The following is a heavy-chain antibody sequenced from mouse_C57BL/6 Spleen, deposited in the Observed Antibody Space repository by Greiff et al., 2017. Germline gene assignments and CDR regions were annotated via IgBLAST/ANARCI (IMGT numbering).Heavy chain of an antibody. J-gene: IGHJ3*01. Sequence: QVQLQQSGAELVRPGASVTLSCKASGYTFTDYEMHWVKQTPVHGLEWIGAIDPETGGTAYNQKFKGKAILTADKSSSTAYMELRSLTSEDSAVYYCAHYGRSAWFAYWGQGTLVTVSA. V-gene: IGHV1-15*01. D-gene: IGHD1-1*01. CDR1: GYTFTDYE. CDR3: AHYGRSAWFAY. CDR2: IDPETGGT.